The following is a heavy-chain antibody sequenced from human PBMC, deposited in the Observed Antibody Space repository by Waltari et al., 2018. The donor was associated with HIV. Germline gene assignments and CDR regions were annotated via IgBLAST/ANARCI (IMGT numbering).Heavy chain of an antibody. D-gene: IGHD3-16*02. CDR2: IYPGDSDT. J-gene: IGHJ4*02. CDR3: ARGPMTFGGIIVPYFDY. Sequence: EVQLVQSGSEVKMPGESLKISCKGSGYRFSNFWIAWVRQMPGKGLEWMGIIYPGDSDTTYSPSFQGQVTISADKSISTAYLQWSSLKASDTAMYYCARGPMTFGGIIVPYFDYWGQGTLVTVSS. CDR1: GYRFSNFW. V-gene: IGHV5-51*01.